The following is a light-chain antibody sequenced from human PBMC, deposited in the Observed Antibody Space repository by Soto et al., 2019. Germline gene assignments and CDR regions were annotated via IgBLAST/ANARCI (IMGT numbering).Light chain of an antibody. J-gene: IGKJ1*01. CDR1: QSVSSN. Sequence: EIVMTQSPGSLSVSPGEIATLSWSASQSVSSNLAWYQQKPGQAPRLLIYDPSARATGIPARFSGSGSGTEFTLTISSLQSEDFAVYYCQKYNNWPQTFGQGTKVDIK. CDR3: QKYNNWPQT. V-gene: IGKV3-15*01. CDR2: DPS.